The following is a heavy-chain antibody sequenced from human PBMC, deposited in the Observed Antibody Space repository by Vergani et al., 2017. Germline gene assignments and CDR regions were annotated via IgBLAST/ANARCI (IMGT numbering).Heavy chain of an antibody. V-gene: IGHV1-46*01. Sequence: QVQLVQSGAEVKKPGASVKVSCKASGYTFTSYYMRWVRQAPGQGLEWMGIINPSGGSTSYAQKFQGRVTMTRDTSTSTVYMELSSMRSEDTAVYYCARDSRYCSCTSCYVGRDWFDPWGQGTLVIVSS. J-gene: IGHJ5*02. D-gene: IGHD2-2*01. CDR1: GYTFTSYY. CDR2: INPSGGST. CDR3: ARDSRYCSCTSCYVGRDWFDP.